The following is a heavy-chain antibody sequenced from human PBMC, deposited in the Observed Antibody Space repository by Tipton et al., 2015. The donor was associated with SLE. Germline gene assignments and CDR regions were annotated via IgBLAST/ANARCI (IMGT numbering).Heavy chain of an antibody. CDR2: IRSNAYGGTT. Sequence: SLRLSCTTSGSTFGDYAMSWFRQAPGKGLEWVGFIRSNAYGGTTEYAASVKGRFISSRDDSKSIAYLQMNSLKTEDTAVYYCTRAPLATAGSLFDYWGQGTLVTVSS. CDR1: GSTFGDYA. D-gene: IGHD6-13*01. V-gene: IGHV3-49*03. J-gene: IGHJ4*02. CDR3: TRAPLATAGSLFDY.